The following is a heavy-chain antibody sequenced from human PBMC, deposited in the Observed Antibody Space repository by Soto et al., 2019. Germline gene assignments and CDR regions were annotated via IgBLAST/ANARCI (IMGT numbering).Heavy chain of an antibody. V-gene: IGHV3-23*01. CDR1: GFTFSSYA. CDR2: ISGSGGSS. CDR3: AKEASLLPGTINFVN. D-gene: IGHD2-2*01. J-gene: IGHJ4*02. Sequence: PGGSLRLSCAASGFTFSSYAMSWGRQAPGKGLEWVSLISGSGGSSYYADSVKGRFTISRDNSKNTLYLQMNSLRAEDTAVYYCAKEASLLPGTINFVNWGKGTLQTVSS.